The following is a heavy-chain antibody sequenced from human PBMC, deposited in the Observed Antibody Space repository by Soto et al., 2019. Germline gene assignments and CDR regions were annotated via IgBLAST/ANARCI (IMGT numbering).Heavy chain of an antibody. CDR1: GFTFSSYS. V-gene: IGHV3-21*01. D-gene: IGHD2-8*01. CDR2: ISSSSSYI. Sequence: EVQLLESGGGLVKPGGSLRLSCAASGFTFSSYSMNWVRQAPGKGLEWVSSISSSSSYIYYADSVKGRFTISRDNAKNSLYLQMNSMRAEDTGVYYCARGNREDIVLMVYASAPRWYDPWGQGTLVTVSS. CDR3: ARGNREDIVLMVYASAPRWYDP. J-gene: IGHJ5*02.